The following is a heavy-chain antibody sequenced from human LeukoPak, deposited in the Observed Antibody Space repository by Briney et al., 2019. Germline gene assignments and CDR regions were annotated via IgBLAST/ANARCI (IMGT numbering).Heavy chain of an antibody. Sequence: SETLSLTCAVYGGSFSGYYWSWIRQPPGKGLEWIGGINHSGSTNYNPSLKSRVTISVDTSKNQFSLKLSSVTAADTAVYYCARTNCSSTSCNFDYWGQGTLVTVSS. CDR3: ARTNCSSTSCNFDY. V-gene: IGHV4-34*01. CDR1: GGSFSGYY. CDR2: INHSGST. J-gene: IGHJ4*02. D-gene: IGHD2-2*01.